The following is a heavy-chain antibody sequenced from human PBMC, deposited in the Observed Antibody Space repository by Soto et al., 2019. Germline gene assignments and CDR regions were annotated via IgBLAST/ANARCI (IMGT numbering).Heavy chain of an antibody. CDR3: ARHRIEVVWRGFDF. CDR1: IDSSSFSNYY. CDR2: SSYNGGT. Sequence: QVQLQESGPRLVKPSETLSLTCTVSIDSSSFSNYYWGWIRQPPGKGLQWIGSSSYNGGTFYNPSLKGRVAISLDTSKKRSSLQETSVTAADSAVYYCARHRIEVVWRGFDFWGQGSPVTVSS. J-gene: IGHJ4*02. V-gene: IGHV4-39*01. D-gene: IGHD1-1*01.